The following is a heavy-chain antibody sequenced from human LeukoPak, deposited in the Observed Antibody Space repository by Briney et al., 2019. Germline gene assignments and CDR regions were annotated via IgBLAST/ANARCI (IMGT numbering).Heavy chain of an antibody. Sequence: GGSLRLSCAASGFTVSSNYMSWVRQAPGKGLEWVSVIYSGGSTYYADTVKGRFTISRDNSKNTLYLQMNSLRAEDTAVYYCARDISGIPGYWGQGTLVTVSS. CDR3: ARDISGIPGY. V-gene: IGHV3-53*01. CDR1: GFTVSSNY. CDR2: IYSGGST. J-gene: IGHJ4*02. D-gene: IGHD3-10*01.